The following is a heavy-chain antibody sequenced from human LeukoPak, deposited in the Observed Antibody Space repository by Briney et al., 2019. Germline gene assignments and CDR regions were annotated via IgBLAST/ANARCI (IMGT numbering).Heavy chain of an antibody. CDR2: IYYSGGT. Sequence: ASETLSLTCSVSGGSISSYYWSWIRQPPGKGLEWIGYIYYSGGTNYNPSLKSRVTISVDTSKNQFSLKLSSVTAADTAVYYCARGPGWPMRFGELLLRSPPGNWFDPWGQGTLVTVSS. V-gene: IGHV4-59*12. CDR3: ARGPGWPMRFGELLLRSPPGNWFDP. D-gene: IGHD3-10*01. J-gene: IGHJ5*02. CDR1: GGSISSYY.